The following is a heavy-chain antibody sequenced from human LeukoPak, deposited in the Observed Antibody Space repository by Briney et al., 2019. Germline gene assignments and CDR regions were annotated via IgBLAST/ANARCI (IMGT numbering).Heavy chain of an antibody. CDR1: GYTFTGYY. Sequence: ASVKVSCKASGYTFTGYYMHWVRQAPGQGLEWMGWINPNSGGTNYAQRFQGRVTMTRDTSISTAYMELSRLRSDDTAVYYCAREGLDIVVVPAAGYNWFDPWGQGTLVTVSS. CDR3: AREGLDIVVVPAAGYNWFDP. J-gene: IGHJ5*02. D-gene: IGHD2-2*03. V-gene: IGHV1-2*02. CDR2: INPNSGGT.